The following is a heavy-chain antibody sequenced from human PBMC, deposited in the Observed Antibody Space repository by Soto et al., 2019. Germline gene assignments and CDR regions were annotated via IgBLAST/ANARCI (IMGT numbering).Heavy chain of an antibody. Sequence: PGESLKISCKGSGYSFTSYWIGWVRQMPGKGLEWMGIIYPGDSDTRYSPSFQGQVTISADKSISTAYLQWSSLKASDTAMYYCARFRPLFYDYIWGSYRYYYYYYMDVWGKGTTVTV. V-gene: IGHV5-51*01. CDR2: IYPGDSDT. D-gene: IGHD3-16*02. CDR1: GYSFTSYW. CDR3: ARFRPLFYDYIWGSYRYYYYYYMDV. J-gene: IGHJ6*03.